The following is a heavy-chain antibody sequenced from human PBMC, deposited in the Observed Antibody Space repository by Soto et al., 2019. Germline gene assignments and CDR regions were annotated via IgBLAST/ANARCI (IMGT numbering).Heavy chain of an antibody. CDR2: ISGSGGST. D-gene: IGHD6-13*01. Sequence: GGSLRLSCAASGFTFSSYAMSWVRQAPGKGLEWVSAISGSGGSTYYADSVKGRFTISRDNSKNTLYLQMNSLRSEDTAVYYCARGPYSSSWYKPGEQAFDIWGQGTMVTVSS. CDR3: ARGPYSSSWYKPGEQAFDI. V-gene: IGHV3-23*01. J-gene: IGHJ3*02. CDR1: GFTFSSYA.